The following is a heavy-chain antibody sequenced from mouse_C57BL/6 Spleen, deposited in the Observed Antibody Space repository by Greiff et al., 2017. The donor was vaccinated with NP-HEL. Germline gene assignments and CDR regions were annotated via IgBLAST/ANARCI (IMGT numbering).Heavy chain of an antibody. J-gene: IGHJ2*01. CDR1: GFTFSSYA. Sequence: DVQLQESGGGLVKPGGSLKLSCAASGFTFSSYAMSWVRQTPEKRLEWVATISDGGSYTYYPDNVKGRFTISRDNAKNNLYLQMSHLKSEDTAMYYCARGGLLPYYFDYWGQGTTLTVSS. D-gene: IGHD1-1*01. V-gene: IGHV5-4*01. CDR2: ISDGGSYT. CDR3: ARGGLLPYYFDY.